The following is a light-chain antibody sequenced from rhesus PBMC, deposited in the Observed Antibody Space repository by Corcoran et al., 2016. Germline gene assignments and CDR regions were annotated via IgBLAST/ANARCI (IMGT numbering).Light chain of an antibody. CDR2: KVS. Sequence: DIQMTQSPSSLSASVGDRVTITCRASQGISSWLAWYQQKPGKFPKLLIYKVSSLQSGVPSRFSGRGAGTDFTLTFSGLQPEDLANYYCQRYGSAPRTYGQGNKVKIK. CDR1: QGISSW. V-gene: IGKV1-21*01. CDR3: QRYGSAPRT. J-gene: IGKJ1*01.